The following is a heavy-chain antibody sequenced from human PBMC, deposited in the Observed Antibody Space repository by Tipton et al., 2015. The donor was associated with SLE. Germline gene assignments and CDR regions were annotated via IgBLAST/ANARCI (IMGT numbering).Heavy chain of an antibody. J-gene: IGHJ4*02. CDR2: IYYSGST. V-gene: IGHV4-59*12. CDR1: GGSIRSYY. Sequence: LRLSCTVSGGSIRSYYWSWIRQPPGKGLEWIGYIYYSGSTNSNPSLKSRVTMSVDKSKNQTSLKLSSVTVADTAVYYCAKDYNHDNPDYNWGQGTLVIVSS. D-gene: IGHD4/OR15-4a*01. CDR3: AKDYNHDNPDYN.